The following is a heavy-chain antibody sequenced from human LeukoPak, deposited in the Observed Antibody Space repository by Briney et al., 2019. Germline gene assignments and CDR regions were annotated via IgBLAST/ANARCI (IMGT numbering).Heavy chain of an antibody. CDR3: ARAEYYYDSSGLFHYDY. CDR1: GFTFSSYS. Sequence: GGSLRLSCAASGFTFSSYSMNWVRQAPGKGLEWVSTISGSGGNTYYADSVKGRFTISRDNAKNSLYLQMNSLRAEDTAVYYCARAEYYYDSSGLFHYDYWGQGTLVTVSS. V-gene: IGHV3-21*04. D-gene: IGHD3-22*01. CDR2: ISGSGGNT. J-gene: IGHJ4*02.